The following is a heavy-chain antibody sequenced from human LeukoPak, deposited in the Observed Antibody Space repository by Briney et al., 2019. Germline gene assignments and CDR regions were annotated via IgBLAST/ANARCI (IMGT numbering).Heavy chain of an antibody. D-gene: IGHD2-2*01. Sequence: SETLSLTCTVSGGSISSYYWSWIRQPPGQGLKWIGYIYYSGSTNYNPSLKSRVTISVDTSKNQFSLKLSSVTAADTAVYYCARDCSSTSCYDAFDIWGQGTMVTVSS. CDR1: GGSISSYY. CDR3: ARDCSSTSCYDAFDI. J-gene: IGHJ3*02. CDR2: IYYSGST. V-gene: IGHV4-59*01.